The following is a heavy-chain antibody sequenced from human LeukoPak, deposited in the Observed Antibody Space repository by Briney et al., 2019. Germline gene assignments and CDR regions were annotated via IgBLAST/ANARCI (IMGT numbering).Heavy chain of an antibody. CDR1: GGTFSSYA. J-gene: IGHJ4*02. Sequence: SVKVSFKASGGTFSSYAISWVRQAPGQGLEWMGGIIPIFGTANYAQKFQGRVTITADESTSTACMELSSLRSEDTAVYYCARDLSDSGSYFDYWGQGTLVTVSS. CDR2: IIPIFGTA. V-gene: IGHV1-69*01. CDR3: ARDLSDSGSYFDY. D-gene: IGHD1-26*01.